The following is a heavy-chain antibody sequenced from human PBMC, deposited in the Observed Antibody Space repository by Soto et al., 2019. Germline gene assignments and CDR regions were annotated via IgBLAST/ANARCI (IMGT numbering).Heavy chain of an antibody. Sequence: PGGSLRLSCAASGFTFSSYWMSWVRQAPGKGLEWVANIKQDGSEKYYVDSVKGRFTISRDNAKNQFSLKLSSVTAADTAVYYCARWIYGSGNDYWGQGTLVTVSS. CDR3: ARWIYGSGNDY. D-gene: IGHD3-10*01. CDR2: IKQDGSEK. CDR1: GFTFSSYW. J-gene: IGHJ4*02. V-gene: IGHV3-7*03.